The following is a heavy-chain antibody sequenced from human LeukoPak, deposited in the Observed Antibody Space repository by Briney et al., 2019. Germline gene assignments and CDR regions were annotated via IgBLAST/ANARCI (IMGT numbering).Heavy chain of an antibody. V-gene: IGHV1-8*01. J-gene: IGHJ6*03. CDR1: GYTFTSYD. CDR2: MNPNSGNT. CDR3: ARVLAARPRFRDYYMDV. D-gene: IGHD6-6*01. Sequence: ASVKVSCKASGYTFTSYDINWVRQATGQGLEWMGWMNPNSGNTGYAQKFQGRVTMTRNNSISTAYMELSSLRSEDTAVYYCARVLAARPRFRDYYMDVWGKGTTVTVSS.